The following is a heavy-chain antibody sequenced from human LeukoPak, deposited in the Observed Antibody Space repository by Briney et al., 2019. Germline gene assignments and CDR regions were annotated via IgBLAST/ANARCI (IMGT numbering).Heavy chain of an antibody. CDR1: GGSFSGYY. CDR2: INHSGST. V-gene: IGHV4-34*01. D-gene: IGHD5-12*01. Sequence: SETLSLTCAVYGGSFSGYYWSWIRQPPGKGLEWIGEINHSGSTNYNPSLKSRVTISVDTSKNQFSLKLSSVTAADTAMYYCARPSTLNSAYFAFDIWGQGTMVTVSS. CDR3: ARPSTLNSAYFAFDI. J-gene: IGHJ3*02.